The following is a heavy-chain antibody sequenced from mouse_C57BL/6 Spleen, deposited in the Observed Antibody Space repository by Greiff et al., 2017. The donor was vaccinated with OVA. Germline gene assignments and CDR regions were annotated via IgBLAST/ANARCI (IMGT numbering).Heavy chain of an antibody. CDR1: GYTFTSYW. CDR2: INPSNGGT. V-gene: IGHV1-53*01. CDR3: ARRGDYYGSSPAYFDY. D-gene: IGHD1-1*01. Sequence: QVQLQQPGTELVKPGASVKLSCKASGYTFTSYWMHWVKQRPGQGLEWIGNINPSNGGTNYNEKFKSKATLTVDKSSSTAYMQLSSLTSEDSAVYDCARRGDYYGSSPAYFDYWGQGTTLTVSS. J-gene: IGHJ2*01.